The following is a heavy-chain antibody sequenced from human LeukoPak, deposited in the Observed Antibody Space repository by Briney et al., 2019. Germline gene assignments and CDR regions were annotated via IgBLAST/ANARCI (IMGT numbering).Heavy chain of an antibody. CDR2: IVVGSGNT. CDR3: ATDDVTTGTRTALGY. CDR1: GFTFTSSA. D-gene: IGHD1-1*01. Sequence: SVKVSCKASGFTFTSSAVQWVRQARGQGLEWIGWIVVGSGNTNYAQKFQERVTINRDMSTSTAYMELSSLRSEDTAVYYCATDDVTTGTRTALGYWGQGTLVTVSS. V-gene: IGHV1-58*01. J-gene: IGHJ4*02.